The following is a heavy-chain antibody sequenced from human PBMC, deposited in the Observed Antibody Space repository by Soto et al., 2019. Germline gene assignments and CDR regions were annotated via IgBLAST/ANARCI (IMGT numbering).Heavy chain of an antibody. Sequence: SVKVSCKASGGTFSSYAISWVRQAPGQGLEWMGGIIPIFGTANYAQKFQGRVTITADKSTSTAYMELSSLRSEDTAVYYCARGDCYDSSGYYSGVSWCERSLVTVSS. J-gene: IGHJ4*02. D-gene: IGHD3-22*01. CDR3: ARGDCYDSSGYYSGVS. V-gene: IGHV1-69*06. CDR2: IIPIFGTA. CDR1: GGTFSSYA.